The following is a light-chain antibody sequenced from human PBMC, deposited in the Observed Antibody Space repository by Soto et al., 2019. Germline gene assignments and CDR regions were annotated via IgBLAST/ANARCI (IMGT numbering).Light chain of an antibody. J-gene: IGLJ2*01. CDR3: AAWDDSLRAVV. V-gene: IGLV1-47*01. Sequence: QPVLTQPPSASGTPGQRITISCSGSSSNIGSDYVYWYHQLPGAAPKLLIYRNNQRPSGVPDRFSGSKSGTSASLAISGLRSEDESDYYCAAWDDSLRAVVFGGGTKVTVL. CDR2: RNN. CDR1: SSNIGSDY.